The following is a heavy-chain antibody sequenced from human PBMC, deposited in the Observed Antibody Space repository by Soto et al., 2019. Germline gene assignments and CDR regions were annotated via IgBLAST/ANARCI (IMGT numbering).Heavy chain of an antibody. CDR3: ARREATVTTVGWAAFDY. Sequence: SRPTLVNPTQTLTLTCSFSGFSLSTSGVGVGWIRQHLGKALEWLALIYWDDDKRYSPSLKSRLTITKDTSKNQVVLTMTNMDPVDTATYYCARREATVTTVGWAAFDYWGQGTLVTVSS. J-gene: IGHJ4*02. CDR1: GFSLSTSGVG. V-gene: IGHV2-5*02. D-gene: IGHD4-17*01. CDR2: IYWDDDK.